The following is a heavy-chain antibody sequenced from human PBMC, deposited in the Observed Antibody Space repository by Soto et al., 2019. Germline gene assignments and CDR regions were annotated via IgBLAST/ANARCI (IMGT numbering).Heavy chain of an antibody. Sequence: SETLSLTCTVYGGSFSGYYWNWIRQPPGKGLEWIGYIYYSGSTNYNPSLTSRVTISVDTSKNQFSLKLSSVTAADTAVYYCARHRYSYGVYYFDYWGQGTLVTVSS. CDR3: ARHRYSYGVYYFDY. D-gene: IGHD5-18*01. CDR2: IYYSGST. J-gene: IGHJ4*02. CDR1: GGSFSGYY. V-gene: IGHV4-59*08.